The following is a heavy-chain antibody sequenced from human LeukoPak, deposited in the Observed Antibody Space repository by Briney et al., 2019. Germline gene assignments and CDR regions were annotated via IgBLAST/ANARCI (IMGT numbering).Heavy chain of an antibody. J-gene: IGHJ4*02. CDR2: INAGNGNT. Sequence: GASVKLSCKASGYTFTNYAVNWVRQAPGQRLEWMGWINAGNGNTKYSQKLQDRVTLTRDASASTAYMELSSLRSEDMAVYYCARGIWTSHTVGYYFDNWGQGTLVTVSS. CDR3: ARGIWTSHTVGYYFDN. V-gene: IGHV1-3*03. D-gene: IGHD6-13*01. CDR1: GYTFTNYA.